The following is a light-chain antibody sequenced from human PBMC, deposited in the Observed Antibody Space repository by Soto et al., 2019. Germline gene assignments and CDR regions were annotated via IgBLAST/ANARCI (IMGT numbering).Light chain of an antibody. J-gene: IGLJ3*02. CDR1: SSDVGSYNL. Sequence: QSALTQPASVSGSPGQSITISCTGTSSDVGSYNLVSWYQQHPGKAPKLMIYEGSKRPSGVSNRFSGSKSGNTASLTIYGRQAEDETDYYCCSYAGSSTPNWVFGEGTKHTVL. V-gene: IGLV2-23*01. CDR2: EGS. CDR3: CSYAGSSTPNWV.